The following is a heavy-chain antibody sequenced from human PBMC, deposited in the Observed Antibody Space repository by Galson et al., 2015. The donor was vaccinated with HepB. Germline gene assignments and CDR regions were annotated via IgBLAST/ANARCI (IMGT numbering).Heavy chain of an antibody. CDR2: IWYDGSNK. V-gene: IGHV3-33*08. D-gene: IGHD7-27*01. CDR1: GFTFSSYG. J-gene: IGHJ3*02. CDR3: AREFDSGAFDI. Sequence: SLRLSCAASGFTFSSYGMHWVRQAPGKGLEWVAVIWYDGSNKYYADSVKGRFTISRDNSKNTLYLQMNSLRAEDTAVYYCAREFDSGAFDIWGQGTMVTVSS.